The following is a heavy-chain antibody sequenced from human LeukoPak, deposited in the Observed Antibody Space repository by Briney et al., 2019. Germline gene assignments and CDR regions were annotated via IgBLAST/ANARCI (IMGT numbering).Heavy chain of an antibody. D-gene: IGHD2-15*01. CDR1: GFTFSSYA. Sequence: GGSLRLSCAASGFTFSSYAMSWVRQAPGKGLEWVSGISGSDGYTYYADSVKGRFTISRDNSKNTLYLQMNSLRAEDTAIYYCAKNGDRGAYCSGGSCYPYYYYYIDVWGKGTTVTISS. J-gene: IGHJ6*03. CDR2: ISGSDGYT. CDR3: AKNGDRGAYCSGGSCYPYYYYYIDV. V-gene: IGHV3-23*01.